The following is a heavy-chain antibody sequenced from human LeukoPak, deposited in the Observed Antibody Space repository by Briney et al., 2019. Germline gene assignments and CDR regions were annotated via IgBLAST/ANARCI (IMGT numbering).Heavy chain of an antibody. D-gene: IGHD4-17*01. CDR2: IRSKAGSYAT. CDR3: TGGATVTTLDY. V-gene: IGHV3-73*01. Sequence: PGGSLRLSCVASGFTFSGSAMHWVRQASGKGLEWVARIRSKAGSYATEYAASVKGRFTISRDDSKNTAYPQMKSLKTEDTAVYYCTGGATVTTLDYWGQGTLVTVSS. J-gene: IGHJ4*02. CDR1: GFTFSGSA.